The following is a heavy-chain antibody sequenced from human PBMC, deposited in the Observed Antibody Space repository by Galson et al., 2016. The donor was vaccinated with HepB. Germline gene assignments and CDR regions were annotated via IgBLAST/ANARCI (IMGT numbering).Heavy chain of an antibody. V-gene: IGHV3-30*18. CDR1: GFTFSYFG. D-gene: IGHD2-15*01. Sequence: SLRLSCAASGFTFSYFGMHWVCQAPGKALEWVAGTSFDGITNYYADSVKGRFTISRDNSKNTLYLQMNSLRDEDTALYCCAKDFWTQDMTPDVFDIWGQGTMVTVSS. CDR3: AKDFWTQDMTPDVFDI. CDR2: TSFDGITN. J-gene: IGHJ3*02.